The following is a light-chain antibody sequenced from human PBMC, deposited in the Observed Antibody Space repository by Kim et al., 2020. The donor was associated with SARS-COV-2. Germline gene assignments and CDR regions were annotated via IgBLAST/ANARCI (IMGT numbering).Light chain of an antibody. V-gene: IGKV3-15*01. CDR2: GAS. CDR1: RSVINN. J-gene: IGKJ1*01. CDR3: QHYNYRPPWT. Sequence: SPGGKAARSCRASRSVINNWAWYHQKTGQAPMILVYGASARATGIPTRFSGSRWGTEFTLTISSLQSEEFAVYYCQHYNYRPPWTFGQGTKVDIK.